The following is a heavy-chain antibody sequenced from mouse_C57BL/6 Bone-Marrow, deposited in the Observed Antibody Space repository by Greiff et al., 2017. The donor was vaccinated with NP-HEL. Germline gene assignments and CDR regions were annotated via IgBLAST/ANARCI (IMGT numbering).Heavy chain of an antibody. CDR2: INPYNGGT. Sequence: EVQLQQSGPVLVKPGASVKMSCKASGYTFTDYYMNWVKQSHGKSLEWIGVINPYNGGTSYNQKFKGKATLTVDKSSSTAYMELNSLTSEDSAVYYCARRNWDPNFDYWGQGTTLTVSS. D-gene: IGHD4-1*01. CDR3: ARRNWDPNFDY. V-gene: IGHV1-19*01. J-gene: IGHJ2*01. CDR1: GYTFTDYY.